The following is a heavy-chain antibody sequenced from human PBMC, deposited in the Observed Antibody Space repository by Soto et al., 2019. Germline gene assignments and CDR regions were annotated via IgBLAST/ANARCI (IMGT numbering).Heavy chain of an antibody. J-gene: IGHJ4*02. Sequence: QVQLQQWGAGLLKPSETLSLNCAVTGGSVSGYYWSWIRQPPGKGLEWIGEVKDGGHTNYTPSLRGRVAISSATCNSQCSLRLTSVTAAETGVYYCARGQEGVVATHWDQGSLVTVSS. CDR2: VKDGGHT. CDR3: ARGQEGVVATH. V-gene: IGHV4-34*01. CDR1: GGSVSGYY. D-gene: IGHD5-12*01.